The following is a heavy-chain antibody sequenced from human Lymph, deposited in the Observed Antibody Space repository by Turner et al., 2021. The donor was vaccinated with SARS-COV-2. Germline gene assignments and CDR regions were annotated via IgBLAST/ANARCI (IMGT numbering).Heavy chain of an antibody. Sequence: QVQLQESGPRLVKPLETLSPTCTVPGGPINSNYWSWIRQPPGKRLEWIGYIYYRGSTNYNPSLKSRVTISVDTSKNQFSLKLTSVTAADTAIYYCARETVNNWVDPWGQGILVTVSS. CDR2: IYYRGST. D-gene: IGHD2-21*02. CDR1: GGPINSNY. CDR3: ARETVNNWVDP. V-gene: IGHV4-59*01. J-gene: IGHJ5*02.